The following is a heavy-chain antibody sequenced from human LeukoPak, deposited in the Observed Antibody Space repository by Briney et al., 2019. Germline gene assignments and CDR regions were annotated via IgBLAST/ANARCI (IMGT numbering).Heavy chain of an antibody. CDR3: ARGLFNYDSSGLNY. J-gene: IGHJ4*02. V-gene: IGHV3-33*01. Sequence: GGSLRLSCAASGFTFSSYGMYWVRQAPGKGLEWVTNIWYDGSNKYYADSVKGRFTISRDNSKNTLYLQMNSLRAEDTAVYYCARGLFNYDSSGLNYGGQGTLSPSPQ. CDR1: GFTFSSYG. CDR2: IWYDGSNK. D-gene: IGHD3-22*01.